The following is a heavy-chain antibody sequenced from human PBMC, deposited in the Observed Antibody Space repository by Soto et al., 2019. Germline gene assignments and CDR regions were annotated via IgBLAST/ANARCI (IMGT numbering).Heavy chain of an antibody. D-gene: IGHD3-10*01. J-gene: IGHJ4*02. CDR1: GFTFSSYG. V-gene: IGHV3-30*18. CDR3: AKDFGERSGILGY. Sequence: GGSLRLSCAASGFTFSSYGMHWVRQAPGKGLEWVAVISYDGSNKYYADSVKGRFTISRDNSKNTLYLQMNSLRAEDTAVYYCAKDFGERSGILGYWGQGTLVTVSS. CDR2: ISYDGSNK.